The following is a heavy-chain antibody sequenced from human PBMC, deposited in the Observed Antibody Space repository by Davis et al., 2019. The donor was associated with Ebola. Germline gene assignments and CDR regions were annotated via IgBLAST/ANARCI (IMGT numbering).Heavy chain of an antibody. J-gene: IGHJ4*02. Sequence: PGGSLRLSCAASGFTFSSYGMHWVRQAPGKGLEWVAVIWYDGSNKYYADSVKGRFTISRDNSKNTLYLQMNSLRAEDTAVYYCARASGYSSGWDDYWGQGTLVTVSS. D-gene: IGHD6-19*01. V-gene: IGHV3-33*01. CDR2: IWYDGSNK. CDR3: ARASGYSSGWDDY. CDR1: GFTFSSYG.